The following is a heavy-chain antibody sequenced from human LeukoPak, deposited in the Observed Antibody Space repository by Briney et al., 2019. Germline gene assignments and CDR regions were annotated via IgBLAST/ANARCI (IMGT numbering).Heavy chain of an antibody. CDR1: GYTFTGYY. D-gene: IGHD3-10*01. J-gene: IGHJ3*02. CDR3: ASKYYYGSGSYYNAAFDI. CDR2: INPNSGGT. V-gene: IGHV1-2*02. Sequence: ASVKVSCKTSGYTFTGYYLLWVRQAPGQGLEWMGWINPNSGGTNYAQKFQGRVTMTRDTSIRTAYMELSRLRSDDTAVYYCASKYYYGSGSYYNAAFDIWGQGTMVTVSS.